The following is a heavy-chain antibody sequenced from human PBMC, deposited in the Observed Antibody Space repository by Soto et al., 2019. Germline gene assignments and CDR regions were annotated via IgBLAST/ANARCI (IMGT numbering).Heavy chain of an antibody. V-gene: IGHV3-48*02. Sequence: HPGGSLRLSCAASGFTFSSYSMNWVRQAPGKGLEWVSYISSSSSTIYYADSVKGRFTISRDNAKNSLYLQMNSLRDEDTAVYYCARDPSSSSWRPNWFDPWGQGTLVTVSS. J-gene: IGHJ5*02. CDR2: ISSSSSTI. D-gene: IGHD6-13*01. CDR3: ARDPSSSSWRPNWFDP. CDR1: GFTFSSYS.